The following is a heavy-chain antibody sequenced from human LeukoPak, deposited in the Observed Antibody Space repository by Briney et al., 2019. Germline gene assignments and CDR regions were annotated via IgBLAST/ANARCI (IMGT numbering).Heavy chain of an antibody. D-gene: IGHD4-17*01. CDR3: ARDSNGDYGFDY. Sequence: SVTVSCKASGGTFSSYAISWVRQAPGQGLEWMGGIIPIFGTANYAQKFQGRVTITTDESTSTAYMELSSLRSEDTAVYYCARDSNGDYGFDYWGQGTLVTVSS. CDR2: IIPIFGTA. J-gene: IGHJ4*02. CDR1: GGTFSSYA. V-gene: IGHV1-69*05.